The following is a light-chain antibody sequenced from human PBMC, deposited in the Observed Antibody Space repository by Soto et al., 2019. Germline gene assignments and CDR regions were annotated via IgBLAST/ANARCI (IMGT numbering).Light chain of an antibody. J-gene: IGLJ1*01. CDR2: DVN. V-gene: IGLV2-14*03. CDR1: SSDVGAYNY. Sequence: SVLTQPASVTGSPGQSITISCAGTSSDVGAYNYVSWYQHHPGKAPKLMIYDVNNRPSGDSSRFSGSKSGNTASLTISGLQAEDEADYYCSSWTSGATYVFGSGTKVTVL. CDR3: SSWTSGATYV.